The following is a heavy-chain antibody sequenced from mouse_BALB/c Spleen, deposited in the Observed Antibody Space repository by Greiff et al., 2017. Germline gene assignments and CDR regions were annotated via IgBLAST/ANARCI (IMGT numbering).Heavy chain of an antibody. J-gene: IGHJ3*01. CDR1: GFNIKDSY. CDR2: IDPANGNT. D-gene: IGHD1-2*01. V-gene: IGHV14-3*02. Sequence: VQLQQSGAELVKPGASVKLSCTASGFNIKDSYMHWVKQRPEQGLEWIGRIDPANGNTKYDPKFQGKATITADTSSNTAYLQLSSLTSEDTAVYYCTRVNYGYWFAYWGQGTLVTVSA. CDR3: TRVNYGYWFAY.